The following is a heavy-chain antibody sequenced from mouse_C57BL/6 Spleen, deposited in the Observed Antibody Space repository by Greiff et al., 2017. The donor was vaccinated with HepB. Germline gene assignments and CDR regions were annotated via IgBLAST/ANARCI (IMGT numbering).Heavy chain of an antibody. CDR1: GFTFSDYY. J-gene: IGHJ4*01. CDR3: ARRGPYYAMDY. Sequence: DVKLVESGGGLVQPGGSLKLSCAASGFTFSDYYMYWVRQTPEKRLEWVAYISNGGGSTYYPDTVKGRFTISRDNAKNTLYLQMSRLKSEDTAMYYCARRGPYYAMDYWGQGTSVTVSS. V-gene: IGHV5-12*01. CDR2: ISNGGGST.